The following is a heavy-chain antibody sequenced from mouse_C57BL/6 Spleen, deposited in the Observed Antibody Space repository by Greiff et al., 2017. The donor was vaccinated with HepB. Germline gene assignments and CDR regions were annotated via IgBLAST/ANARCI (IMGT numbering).Heavy chain of an antibody. CDR3: ARSPFYYGSSYYAMDY. J-gene: IGHJ4*01. CDR1: GYTFTDYY. CDR2: INPNNGGT. D-gene: IGHD1-1*01. V-gene: IGHV1-26*01. Sequence: VQLQQSGPELVKPGASVKISCKASGYTFTDYYMNWVKQSHGKSLEWIGDINPNNGGTSYNQKFKGKATLTVDKSSSTAYMELRSLPSEDSAVYYCARSPFYYGSSYYAMDYWGQGTSVTVSS.